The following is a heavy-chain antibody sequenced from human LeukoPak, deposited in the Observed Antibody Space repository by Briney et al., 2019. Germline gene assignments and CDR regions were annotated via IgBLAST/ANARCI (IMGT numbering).Heavy chain of an antibody. J-gene: IGHJ4*02. CDR1: GFTFTSYG. Sequence: GRSLRLSCAASGFTFTSYGMHWVRQAPGKGLGWVAVIWYDGSNKYYADSVKGRLTNSRDKSKNTLYLQMNSLRAEDTAVYYCAKADRRIAARPDSFDYWGQGTLVTVSS. D-gene: IGHD6-6*01. V-gene: IGHV3-33*03. CDR2: IWYDGSNK. CDR3: AKADRRIAARPDSFDY.